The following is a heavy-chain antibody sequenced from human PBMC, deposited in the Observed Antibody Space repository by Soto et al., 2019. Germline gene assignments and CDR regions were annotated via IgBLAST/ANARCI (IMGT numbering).Heavy chain of an antibody. CDR1: GGAIRDARFY. CDR3: ARQKWEQPKWFDP. V-gene: IGHV4-39*01. CDR2: IFYSGTT. Sequence: QLQLQESGPGLVKPSETLSLTCSLSGGAIRDARFYWGWSRQTPGKGLEWIGSIFYSGTTFFNPVTKSRVTSSVDTSENQVSLRLSSVTDADTALYFCARQKWEQPKWFDPWGQGTLVTVSS. D-gene: IGHD1-26*01. J-gene: IGHJ5*02.